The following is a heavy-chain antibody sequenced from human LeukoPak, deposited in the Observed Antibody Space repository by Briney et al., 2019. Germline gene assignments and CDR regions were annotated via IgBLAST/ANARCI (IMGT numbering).Heavy chain of an antibody. Sequence: SETLSLTCAVYGGSFSGYYWSWIRQPPGKGLEWIGEINHSGSTNYNPSLKSRVTISVDTSKNQFSLKLSSVTAADTAVYYCARGPTTIFGAVIMSMDVWGQGTTVTVSS. D-gene: IGHD3-3*01. CDR1: GGSFSGYY. J-gene: IGHJ6*02. CDR2: INHSGST. V-gene: IGHV4-34*01. CDR3: ARGPTTIFGAVIMSMDV.